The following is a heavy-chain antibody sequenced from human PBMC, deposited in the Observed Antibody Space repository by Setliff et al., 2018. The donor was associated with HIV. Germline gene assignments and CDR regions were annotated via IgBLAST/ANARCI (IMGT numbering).Heavy chain of an antibody. J-gene: IGHJ4*02. CDR2: IIPVSGTA. CDR3: ASDREEYCGHDCSSPLDN. Sequence: SVKVSCKASGGTFSTYAINWVRQAPGQGLEWLGGIIPVSGTANYAERFQDRVTISTDESKTSVYLQVSSLTSEDTAVYYCASDREEYCGHDCSSPLDNWGPGNLVTVS. CDR1: GGTFSTYA. D-gene: IGHD2-21*02. V-gene: IGHV1-69*05.